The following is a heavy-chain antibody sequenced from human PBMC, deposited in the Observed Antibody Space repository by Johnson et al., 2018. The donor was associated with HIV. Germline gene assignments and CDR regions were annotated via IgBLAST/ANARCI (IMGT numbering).Heavy chain of an antibody. Sequence: VQLVESGGGLVQPGGSIKLSCAASGFTLSAYWMNWVRQAPGKGLEWVANIRQDGSEKYYVDSVRGRFTISRDNAKNTLYLQMKSLRGEDTAVYSCARGRSSSSTAAFDIWGQGTMVTVSS. D-gene: IGHD6-6*01. V-gene: IGHV3-7*01. J-gene: IGHJ3*02. CDR1: GFTLSAYW. CDR2: IRQDGSEK. CDR3: ARGRSSSSTAAFDI.